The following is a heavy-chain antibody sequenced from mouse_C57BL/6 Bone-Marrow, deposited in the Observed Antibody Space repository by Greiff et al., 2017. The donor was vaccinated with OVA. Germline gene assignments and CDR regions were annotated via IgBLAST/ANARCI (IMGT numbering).Heavy chain of an antibody. CDR3: TRGRWLLRGAMDY. D-gene: IGHD2-3*01. CDR1: GYTFTSYW. CDR2: IYPGNSDT. J-gene: IGHJ4*01. V-gene: IGHV1-5*01. Sequence: VQLQQSGTVLARPGASVKMSCKTSGYTFTSYWMHWVKQRPGQGLEWIGAIYPGNSDTSYNQKFKGKAKLTAVTSASTAYMELSSLTKEDSAVYYCTRGRWLLRGAMDYWGQGTSVTVSS.